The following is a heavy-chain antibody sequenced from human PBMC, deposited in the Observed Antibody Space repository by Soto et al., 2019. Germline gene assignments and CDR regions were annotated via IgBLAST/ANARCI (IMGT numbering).Heavy chain of an antibody. CDR1: GFTFSSYV. CDR2: ISGSGGST. D-gene: IGHD4-17*01. CDR3: AKVEMTTVTYFDY. V-gene: IGHV3-23*01. J-gene: IGHJ4*02. Sequence: SLRLSCAASGFTFSSYVMSWVRQAPGKGLEWVSAISGSGGSTYYADSVKGRFTISRDNSKNTLYLQMNSLRAEDTAVYYCAKVEMTTVTYFDYWGQGTLVTVSS.